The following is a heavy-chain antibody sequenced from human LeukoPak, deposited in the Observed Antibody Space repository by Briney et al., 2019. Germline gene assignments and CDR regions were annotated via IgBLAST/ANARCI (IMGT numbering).Heavy chain of an antibody. CDR3: AKALSGYDFLSFDP. J-gene: IGHJ5*02. CDR2: MYSGGST. Sequence: GGSLRLSCAASGFTVSSNYMSWVRQAPGKGLEWVSVMYSGGSTFYADSVKGRFTISRDNSKNTLYLQMNSLRAEDTAVYYCAKALSGYDFLSFDPWGQGTLVTVSS. CDR1: GFTVSSNY. D-gene: IGHD5-12*01. V-gene: IGHV3-53*01.